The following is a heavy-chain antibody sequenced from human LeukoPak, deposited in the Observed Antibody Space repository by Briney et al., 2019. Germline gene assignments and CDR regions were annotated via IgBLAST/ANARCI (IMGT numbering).Heavy chain of an antibody. Sequence: RPGGSLRLSCAASGFTFDDYAMHWVRQAPGKGLEWVSGIDWRSQNIGYADAVKGRFTISRDNAKNSLYLQMNSLRVEDTGLYYCARDIGDYERIFGYWGQGTLVTVSS. CDR2: IDWRSQNI. J-gene: IGHJ4*02. D-gene: IGHD4-17*01. CDR3: ARDIGDYERIFGY. CDR1: GFTFDDYA. V-gene: IGHV3-9*01.